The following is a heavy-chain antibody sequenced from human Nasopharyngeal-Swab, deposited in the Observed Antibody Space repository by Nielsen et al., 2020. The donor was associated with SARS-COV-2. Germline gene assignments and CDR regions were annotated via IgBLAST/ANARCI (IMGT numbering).Heavy chain of an antibody. J-gene: IGHJ6*02. Sequence: ASVKVSSKASGYTFTSYDINWVRQATGQGLEWMGWMNPNSGNTGYAQKFQGRVTMTRNTSISTAYMELSSLRSEDTAVYYCARATRGLADIVQMVYTMVYYGMDVWGQGTTVTVSS. CDR3: ARATRGLADIVQMVYTMVYYGMDV. D-gene: IGHD2-8*01. CDR1: GYTFTSYD. V-gene: IGHV1-8*01. CDR2: MNPNSGNT.